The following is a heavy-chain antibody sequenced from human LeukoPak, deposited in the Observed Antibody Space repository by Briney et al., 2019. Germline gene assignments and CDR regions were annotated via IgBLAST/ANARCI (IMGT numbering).Heavy chain of an antibody. J-gene: IGHJ6*03. Sequence: PSETLSLTCTVSGGSISSGDYYWSWIRQPPGKGLEWIGYIYYSGSTYYNPSLKSRVTISVDTSKNQFSLKLSSVTAADTAVYYCAREVVPAAGYYYYYYMDVWGKGTTVTVSS. D-gene: IGHD2-2*01. CDR2: IYYSGST. CDR1: GGSISSGDYY. CDR3: AREVVPAAGYYYYYYMDV. V-gene: IGHV4-30-4*08.